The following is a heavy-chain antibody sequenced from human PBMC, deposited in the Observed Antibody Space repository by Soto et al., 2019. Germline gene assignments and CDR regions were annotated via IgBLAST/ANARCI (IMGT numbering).Heavy chain of an antibody. J-gene: IGHJ4*02. CDR1: GGSFSGYY. Sequence: QVQLQQWGAGLLKPSETLSLTCAVYGGSFSGYYWSWIRQPPGKGLEWIGEINHSGSTNYNPSLKSRVTISVATSKNQFSLKLSSVTAADTAVYYCARGRRSHYYDSSGYRYYWGQGTLVTVSS. CDR2: INHSGST. V-gene: IGHV4-34*01. D-gene: IGHD3-22*01. CDR3: ARGRRSHYYDSSGYRYY.